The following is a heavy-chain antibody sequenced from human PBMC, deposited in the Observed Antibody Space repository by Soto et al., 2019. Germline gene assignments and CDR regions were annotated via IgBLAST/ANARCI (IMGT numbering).Heavy chain of an antibody. D-gene: IGHD3-9*01. Sequence: SETLSLSCTVSGDSISSSTYYWGWIRQPPGKGLEWIGSMFYSGSTNYNPSLKSRVTISVDTSKNQFSLKLSSVTAADTAVYYCAAIRKYYDILTGYYYYGMDVWGQGTTVTVSS. CDR1: GDSISSSTYY. V-gene: IGHV4-39*07. J-gene: IGHJ6*02. CDR2: MFYSGST. CDR3: AAIRKYYDILTGYYYYGMDV.